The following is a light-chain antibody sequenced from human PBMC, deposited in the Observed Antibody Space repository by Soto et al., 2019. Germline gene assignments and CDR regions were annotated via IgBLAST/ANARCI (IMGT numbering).Light chain of an antibody. Sequence: DIYMTQSPSSLSASVGDRVTLTCRSSQRISTYLNWYQQKPGKAPKLLIYAASSLQSGVPSRFSGSGSGTDFTLTISSLQPEDFATYYCQQSYSSPLTFGGGTKVDIK. CDR3: QQSYSSPLT. V-gene: IGKV1-39*01. CDR2: AAS. J-gene: IGKJ4*01. CDR1: QRISTY.